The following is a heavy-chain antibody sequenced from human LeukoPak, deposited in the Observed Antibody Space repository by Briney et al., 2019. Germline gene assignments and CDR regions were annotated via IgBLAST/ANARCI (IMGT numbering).Heavy chain of an antibody. D-gene: IGHD5-18*01. Sequence: GGSLRLSCAASGFTFSSYDIHWVRQAQGKGLEGGAFIRYDGSNKYYADSVKGRFTISRDNSKNTLYLQMKSLRAEDTAVYYCARVGRGYSFNVYYFDYWGQGTLVTVSS. CDR2: IRYDGSNK. J-gene: IGHJ4*02. CDR1: GFTFSSYD. CDR3: ARVGRGYSFNVYYFDY. V-gene: IGHV3-30*02.